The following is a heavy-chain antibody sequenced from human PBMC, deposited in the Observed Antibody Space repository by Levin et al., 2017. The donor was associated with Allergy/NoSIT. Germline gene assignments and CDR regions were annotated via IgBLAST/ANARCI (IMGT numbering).Heavy chain of an antibody. V-gene: IGHV1-69*06. J-gene: IGHJ4*02. CDR1: GGTFSSYA. Sequence: SVKVSCKASGGTFSSYAISWVRQAPGQGLEWMGGIIPIFGTANYAQKFQGRVTITADKSTSTAYMELSSLRSEDTAVYYCARDGCSGGSCPLDYWGQGTLVTVSS. CDR3: ARDGCSGGSCPLDY. D-gene: IGHD2-15*01. CDR2: IIPIFGTA.